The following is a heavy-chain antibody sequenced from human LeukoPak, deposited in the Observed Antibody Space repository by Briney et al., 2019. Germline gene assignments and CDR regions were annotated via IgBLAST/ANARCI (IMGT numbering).Heavy chain of an antibody. CDR3: ARRGESASYGDYRFDY. CDR2: ISGSSGLT. Sequence: GGSLRLSCAASGFTFSNYAMSWVRQAPGRGLEWVSAISGSSGLTYYADSVKGRFTISRDNSKDTLFLQMNSLRAEDTAVYYCARRGESASYGDYRFDYWGQGTLVTVSS. CDR1: GFTFSNYA. D-gene: IGHD4-17*01. V-gene: IGHV3-23*01. J-gene: IGHJ4*02.